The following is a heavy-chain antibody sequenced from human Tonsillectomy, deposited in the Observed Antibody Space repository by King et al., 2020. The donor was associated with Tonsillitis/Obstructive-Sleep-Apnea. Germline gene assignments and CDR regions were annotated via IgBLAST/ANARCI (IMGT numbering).Heavy chain of an antibody. Sequence: VQLVESGGGLVQPGGSLRLSCAASGFTFSSYEMNWVRQAPGKGLEWVSYISSSGSTIYYADSVKGRFTISRDNAKNSLYLQMNSLRAEDTAVYYCASKPRIVGATRRGGWFDPWGQGTLVTVSS. D-gene: IGHD1-26*01. CDR2: ISSSGSTI. CDR3: ASKPRIVGATRRGGWFDP. J-gene: IGHJ5*02. CDR1: GFTFSSYE. V-gene: IGHV3-48*03.